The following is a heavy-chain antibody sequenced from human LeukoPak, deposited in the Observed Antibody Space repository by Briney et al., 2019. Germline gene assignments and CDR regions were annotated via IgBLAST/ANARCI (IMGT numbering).Heavy chain of an antibody. Sequence: GGSLRLSCAASVFTFSSYSMNWVRQAPGKGLEWVSYISSSSSTIYYADSVKGRFTISRDNAKNSLYLQMNSLRAEDTAVYYCARDQADREKLLWFGELLGYWGQGTLVTVSS. V-gene: IGHV3-48*04. CDR3: ARDQADREKLLWFGELLGY. D-gene: IGHD3-10*01. CDR1: VFTFSSYS. CDR2: ISSSSSTI. J-gene: IGHJ4*02.